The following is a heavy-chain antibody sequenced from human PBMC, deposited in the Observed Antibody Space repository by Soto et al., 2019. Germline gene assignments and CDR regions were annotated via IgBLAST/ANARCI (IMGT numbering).Heavy chain of an antibody. V-gene: IGHV4-59*01. CDR1: GTSIRGYY. J-gene: IGHJ4*02. CDR3: AREVSSFGANHFDS. Sequence: PSETLSLTCCVSGTSIRGYYWTWIRQPPGKGLEWIGYIYYTGTTKYNPSLKSRVTISVDTSKNQFSLRLNSVTAADTAVYYCAREVSSFGANHFDSWGQGALVTVSS. CDR2: IYYTGTT. D-gene: IGHD3-3*01.